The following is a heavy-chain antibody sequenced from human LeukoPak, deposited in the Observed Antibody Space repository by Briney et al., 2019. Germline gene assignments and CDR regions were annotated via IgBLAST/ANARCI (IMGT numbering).Heavy chain of an antibody. Sequence: SETLSLTCTVSGGSISSYSWSWIRQPPGKGLEWIGCIYYSGSTNYNPSLKSRVTISVDTSKNQFSLKLTSVTAADTAVYYCARHGGSDYLDYWGQGTLVTVSS. D-gene: IGHD4-17*01. CDR3: ARHGGSDYLDY. CDR1: GGSISSYS. CDR2: IYYSGST. J-gene: IGHJ4*02. V-gene: IGHV4-59*01.